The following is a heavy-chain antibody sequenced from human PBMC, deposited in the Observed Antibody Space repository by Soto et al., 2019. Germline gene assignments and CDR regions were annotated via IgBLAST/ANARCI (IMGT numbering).Heavy chain of an antibody. CDR1: GDSISNVNYC. D-gene: IGHD7-27*01. J-gene: IGHJ4*02. Sequence: PSETLSLTCTVSGDSISNVNYCWSWIRQAPDKGLEFIGHIYDGGSTYNNPSLTSRVTISVDTSKNQFSLQLRSVSAADTAVYYCARGPSGDKVDYWGQGTLVTVSS. CDR3: ARGPSGDKVDY. V-gene: IGHV4-30-4*01. CDR2: IYDGGST.